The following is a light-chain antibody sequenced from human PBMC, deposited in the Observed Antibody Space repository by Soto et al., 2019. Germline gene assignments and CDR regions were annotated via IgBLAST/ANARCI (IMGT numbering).Light chain of an antibody. J-gene: IGKJ2*01. V-gene: IGKV3-20*01. CDR2: GAS. Sequence: EIVLTQSPGTLSLSPGERATLSCRASQSVSSSYLAWYQQKPGQAPRLLIYGASSRATGIPDRFSGSGSGTDFTLTIIRLEPEDCAVYYCQQYASSPVYTFGQGTKLEIK. CDR1: QSVSSSY. CDR3: QQYASSPVYT.